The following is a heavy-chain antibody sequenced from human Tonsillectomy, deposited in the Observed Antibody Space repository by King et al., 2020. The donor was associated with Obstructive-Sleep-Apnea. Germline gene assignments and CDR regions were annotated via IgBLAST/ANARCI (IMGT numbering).Heavy chain of an antibody. CDR1: CGSISSYY. Sequence: VQLQESGPGLVKPSETLSLTCTVSCGSISSYYWSLIRQPPGKGLEWIGYIYYSGSTHYNPSLKSRVTISVDTSKNQFSLKLSSVTAADTAVYYCARGQYYYYGMDVWGQGTTVTVSS. CDR2: IYYSGST. D-gene: IGHD4-11*01. CDR3: ARGQYYYYGMDV. V-gene: IGHV4-59*08. J-gene: IGHJ6*02.